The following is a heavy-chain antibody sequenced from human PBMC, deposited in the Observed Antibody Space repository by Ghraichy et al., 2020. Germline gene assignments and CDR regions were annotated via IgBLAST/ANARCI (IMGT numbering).Heavy chain of an antibody. V-gene: IGHV4-39*01. CDR1: GGSISSNNYY. CDR2: IYYSGRT. CDR3: ARLPVVGGWYGTDAFDI. D-gene: IGHD6-19*01. J-gene: IGHJ3*02. Sequence: SETLSLTCTVSGGSISSNNYYWGWIRQPPGKGLEWIGSIYYSGRTNYNPSLKSRVTISVDTSKNQFSLKLSPVTAADTAVYYCARLPVVGGWYGTDAFDIWGQGTMVTVSS.